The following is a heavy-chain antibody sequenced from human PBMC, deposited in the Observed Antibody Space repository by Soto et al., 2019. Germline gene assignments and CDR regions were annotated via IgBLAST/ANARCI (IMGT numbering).Heavy chain of an antibody. CDR3: ARGRRGNYYGSGSYYNEMPFDY. V-gene: IGHV4-34*01. Sequence: QVQLQQWGAGLLKPSETLSLTCAVYGGSFSGYYWSWIRQPPGKGLEWIGEINHSGSTNYNPSLKSRVTISVDTSKNQFSLKLSSVTAADTAVYYCARGRRGNYYGSGSYYNEMPFDYWGQGTLVTVSS. D-gene: IGHD3-10*01. CDR2: INHSGST. CDR1: GGSFSGYY. J-gene: IGHJ4*02.